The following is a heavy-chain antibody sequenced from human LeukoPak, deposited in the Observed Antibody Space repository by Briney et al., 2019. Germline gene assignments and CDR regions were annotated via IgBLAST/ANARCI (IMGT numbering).Heavy chain of an antibody. CDR3: ARDSDHTAMVFKTFDY. Sequence: SETLSLTCTASGYSISSGYYWGWIRQPPGKGLECIGNIYHSGTTYYNPSLKSRVTISVDTSKNQFSLKLTSVTAADTAMYYCARDSDHTAMVFKTFDYWGQGTLVTVSS. D-gene: IGHD5-18*01. V-gene: IGHV4-38-2*02. CDR1: GYSISSGYY. J-gene: IGHJ4*02. CDR2: IYHSGTT.